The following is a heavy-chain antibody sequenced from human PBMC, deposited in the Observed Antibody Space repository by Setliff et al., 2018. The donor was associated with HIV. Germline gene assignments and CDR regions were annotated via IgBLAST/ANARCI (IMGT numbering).Heavy chain of an antibody. J-gene: IGHJ6*03. CDR3: ARRVHLTVPAHYYYYYMDV. CDR1: GYTFTSYG. V-gene: IGHV1-18*01. Sequence: ASVKVSCKASGYTFTSYGISWVRQAPGQGLEWMGWISAYNGNTNYAQKLQGRVTMTTDTSTSTAYMELRSLRSDDTAVYYCARRVHLTVPAHYYYYYMDVWGKGTTGTVSS. D-gene: IGHD2-2*01. CDR2: ISAYNGNT.